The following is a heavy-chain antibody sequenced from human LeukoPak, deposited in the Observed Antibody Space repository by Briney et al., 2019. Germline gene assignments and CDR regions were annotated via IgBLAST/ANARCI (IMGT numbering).Heavy chain of an antibody. CDR3: ARESRRIAAAGPSYYMDV. J-gene: IGHJ6*03. CDR1: GGSFSGYY. Sequence: PSETLSLTCAVYGGSFSGYYWSWIRQSPGKGLEWIGETYHSGSTNYNSSLKSRVTISLDTSKNQFSLMLNSVTAADTAVYYCARESRRIAAAGPSYYMDVWGRGTTVTVSS. CDR2: TYHSGST. V-gene: IGHV4-34*01. D-gene: IGHD6-13*01.